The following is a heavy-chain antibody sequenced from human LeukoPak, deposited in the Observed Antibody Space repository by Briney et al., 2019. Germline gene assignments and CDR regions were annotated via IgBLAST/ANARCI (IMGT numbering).Heavy chain of an antibody. CDR3: ARSPPRYYDFWSGYPPVYYVDY. V-gene: IGHV4-34*01. CDR2: INHSGST. J-gene: IGHJ4*02. D-gene: IGHD3-3*01. Sequence: PSETLSLTCAVYGGSFSGYYWSWIRQPPGKGLEWIGEINHSGSTNYNPSLKSRVTISVDTSKNQFSLKLSSVTAADTAVYYCARSPPRYYDFWSGYPPVYYVDYWGQGTLVTVSS. CDR1: GGSFSGYY.